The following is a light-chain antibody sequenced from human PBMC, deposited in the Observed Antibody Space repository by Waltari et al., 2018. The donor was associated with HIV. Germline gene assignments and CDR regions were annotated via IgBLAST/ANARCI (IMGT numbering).Light chain of an antibody. J-gene: IGLJ2*01. CDR3: ASWDDSLGGYWI. V-gene: IGLV1-47*01. CDR2: MND. Sequence: QSVVTQPPSASGTLGQRVPISCSGGTSNIGSNYVYWYQPLPGTSPKLLIYMNDQRPSGVPDRISGSKSGTSASLAISGLRSEDEADYYCASWDDSLGGYWIFGGGTNLTVL. CDR1: TSNIGSNY.